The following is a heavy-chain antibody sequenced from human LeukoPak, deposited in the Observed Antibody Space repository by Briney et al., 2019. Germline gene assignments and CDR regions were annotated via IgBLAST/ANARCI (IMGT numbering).Heavy chain of an antibody. J-gene: IGHJ3*02. CDR1: GGTFSSYA. CDR2: IIPIFGTA. CDR3: AGASTSCYACDAFDI. Sequence: ASVKVSCKASGGTFSSYAISWVRQAPGQGLEWMGGIIPIFGTANYAQKFQGRVTITADESTSTAYMELSSLRSEDTAVYYCAGASTSCYACDAFDIWGQGTMVTVSS. V-gene: IGHV1-69*13. D-gene: IGHD2-2*01.